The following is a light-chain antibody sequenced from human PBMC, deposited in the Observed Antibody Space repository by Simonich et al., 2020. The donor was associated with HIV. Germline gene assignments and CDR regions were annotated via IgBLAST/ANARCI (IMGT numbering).Light chain of an antibody. CDR1: SSDVGRYNL. J-gene: IGLJ2*01. CDR2: EGN. Sequence: QSSLTQPASVSGSPGQSITISCTGTSSDVGRYNLVSWSQQPPGKAPKPIIYEGNKRPSGVSNRFSGSKSGITAALTIAGLQAEDEADYYCCSYAGTRTVVFGRGTKLTVL. V-gene: IGLV2-23*01. CDR3: CSYAGTRTVV.